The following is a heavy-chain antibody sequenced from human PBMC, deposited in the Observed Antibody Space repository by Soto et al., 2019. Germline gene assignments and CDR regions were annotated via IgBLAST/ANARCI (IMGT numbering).Heavy chain of an antibody. CDR3: ARWGTTGGLDV. CDR2: TSYDGSNN. Sequence: QVQLVESGGGVVQPGTSLRLSCVGSGFTFRSYVIHWVRQAPGKGLEWVALTSYDGSNNFYGDSVKGRFTISRDNSRNTVELQMDSLRFEDTARYYCARWGTTGGLDVWGQGTLVSVSS. V-gene: IGHV3-33*05. CDR1: GFTFRSYV. D-gene: IGHD3-16*01. J-gene: IGHJ4*02.